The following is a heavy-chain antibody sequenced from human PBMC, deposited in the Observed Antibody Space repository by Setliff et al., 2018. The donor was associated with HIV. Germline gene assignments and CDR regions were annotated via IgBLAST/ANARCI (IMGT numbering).Heavy chain of an antibody. V-gene: IGHV3-20*04. Sequence: GGSLRLSCAASGFTFDNYGMSWVRQVPGKGLEWVSGIKWNGGSTGYGDSVEGRFTISRDNAKKSLYLQMDSLRAEDTAVYYCARVPSYYNFWSGYYFDYWGQGTLVTVSS. J-gene: IGHJ4*02. D-gene: IGHD3-3*01. CDR1: GFTFDNYG. CDR3: ARVPSYYNFWSGYYFDY. CDR2: IKWNGGST.